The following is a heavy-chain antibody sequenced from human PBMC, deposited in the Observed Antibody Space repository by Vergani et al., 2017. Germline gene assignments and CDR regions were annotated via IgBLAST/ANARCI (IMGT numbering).Heavy chain of an antibody. CDR2: IYYSGST. V-gene: IGHV4-59*01. Sequence: QVQLQESGPGLVKPSETLSLTCTVPGGSISSYYWSWIRQPPGKGLEWIGYIYYSGSTNYNPPLKSRVAISVDTSKNQFSLKLSSVTAADTAVYYCARGFDSSGHDYWGQGTLVTVSS. CDR1: GGSISSYY. J-gene: IGHJ4*02. CDR3: ARGFDSSGHDY. D-gene: IGHD3-22*01.